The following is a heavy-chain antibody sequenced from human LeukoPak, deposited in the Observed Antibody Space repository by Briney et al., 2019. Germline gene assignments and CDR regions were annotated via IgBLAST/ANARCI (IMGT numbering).Heavy chain of an antibody. D-gene: IGHD3-10*01. CDR2: INHSGST. CDR1: GGSFNGYY. V-gene: IGHV4-34*01. J-gene: IGHJ4*02. CDR3: ARGFYGSGSYYNGMDY. Sequence: SETLSLTCAVYGGSFNGYYWSWIRQPPGKGLEWIGEINHSGSTNYNPSLKSRVTISVDTSKNQFSLKLSSVTAADTAVYYCARGFYGSGSYYNGMDYWGQGTLVTVSS.